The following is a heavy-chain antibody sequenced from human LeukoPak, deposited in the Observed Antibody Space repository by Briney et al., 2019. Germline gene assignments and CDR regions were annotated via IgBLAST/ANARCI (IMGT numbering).Heavy chain of an antibody. CDR3: AKDQSGSCLYNWFDP. D-gene: IGHD1-26*01. CDR2: IRYDESNE. CDR1: EFTFSNYG. Sequence: GGSLRLSCAASEFTFSNYGMHWVRQAPGKGLEWVAFIRYDESNEYYADSVKGRFTISRDNSKNTLYLQMNSLRAEDTAVYYCAKDQSGSCLYNWFDPWGQGTLVTVSS. J-gene: IGHJ5*02. V-gene: IGHV3-30*02.